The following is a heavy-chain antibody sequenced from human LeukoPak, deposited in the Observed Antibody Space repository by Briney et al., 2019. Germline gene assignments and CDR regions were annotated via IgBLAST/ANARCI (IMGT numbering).Heavy chain of an antibody. D-gene: IGHD6-6*01. J-gene: IGHJ4*02. CDR1: GYSISSGYY. V-gene: IGHV4-38-2*02. CDR2: IYHSGST. CDR3: AIESSSSFFDY. Sequence: PSETLSLTCTVSGYSISSGYYWGWIRQPPGKGLEWIGSIYHSGSTYYNPSLKSRVTISVDTSKNQFSLKLSSVTAADTAVYYCAIESSSSFFDYWGQGTLVTVSS.